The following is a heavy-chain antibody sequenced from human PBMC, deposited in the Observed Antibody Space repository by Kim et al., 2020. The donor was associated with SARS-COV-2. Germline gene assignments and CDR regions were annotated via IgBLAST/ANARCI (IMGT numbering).Heavy chain of an antibody. CDR1: GGSISSYY. CDR2: IYYSGST. V-gene: IGHV4-59*13. J-gene: IGHJ5*02. Sequence: SETLSLTCTVSGGSISSYYWSWIRQPPGKGLEWIGYIYYSGSTNYNPSLKSRVTISVDTSKNQFSLKLSSVTAADTAVYYCARRVVVTTWPRHDWFDPWGQGTLVTVSS. D-gene: IGHD3-22*01. CDR3: ARRVVVTTWPRHDWFDP.